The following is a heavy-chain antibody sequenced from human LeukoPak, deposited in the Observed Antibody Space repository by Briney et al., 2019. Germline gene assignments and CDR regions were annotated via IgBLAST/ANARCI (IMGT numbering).Heavy chain of an antibody. V-gene: IGHV3-11*01. Sequence: GSLRLSCAASGFSLSDYYMSWIRQAPGKGLEWVAYIDSYGTTIYYADSVKGRFTISRDSTKNSLYLQMNSLRVEDTAVYYCARKVAFDIWGQGTMVTVSS. J-gene: IGHJ3*02. CDR2: IDSYGTTI. CDR3: ARKVAFDI. CDR1: GFSLSDYY.